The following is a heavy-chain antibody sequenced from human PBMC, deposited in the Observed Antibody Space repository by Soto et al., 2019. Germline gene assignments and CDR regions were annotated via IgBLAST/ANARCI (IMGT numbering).Heavy chain of an antibody. CDR1: GYTFTGYD. J-gene: IGHJ3*02. V-gene: IGHV1-8*01. D-gene: IGHD3-22*01. CDR2: MNPHSGNT. CDR3: ARGRVIIGGDI. Sequence: QVQLVQSGAEVKKPGASVKVSCKASGYTFTGYDINWVRQATGKGLEWMGWMNPHSGNTNYAQKFQGRVTMTTTTSISTAYMELSSLRAEDTAMYYCARGRVIIGGDIWGQGTMVTVSS.